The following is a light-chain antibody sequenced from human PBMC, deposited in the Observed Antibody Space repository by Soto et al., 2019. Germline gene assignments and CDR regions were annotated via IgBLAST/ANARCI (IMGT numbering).Light chain of an antibody. J-gene: IGLJ1*01. CDR2: EVT. Sequence: QSVLTQPASVSGAPGPSITISCPGTSSDIGSYDLASSYQQHPGKAPTRIIYEVTKRPSGVSTRFSGSTSDITASLTISGLQAVDEADYYSCSFSEFGYVFGTGTTVTV. CDR1: SSDIGSYDL. V-gene: IGLV2-23*02. CDR3: CSFSEFGYV.